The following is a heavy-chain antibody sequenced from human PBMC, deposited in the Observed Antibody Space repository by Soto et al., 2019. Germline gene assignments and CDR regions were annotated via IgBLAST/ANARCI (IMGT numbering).Heavy chain of an antibody. V-gene: IGHV3-9*01. Sequence: EVQLVESGGDLVQPGRSLRLSCAASGFTFDDYAMHWVRLAPGKGLEWVSGISWDSGDIYYADSVKGRFTISRDNAKNSLYLQMNSLRPHDTAMYYCAKDAIHVLLGYTYGAGGMDVWGQGTTVTVSS. D-gene: IGHD5-18*01. CDR3: AKDAIHVLLGYTYGAGGMDV. J-gene: IGHJ6*02. CDR1: GFTFDDYA. CDR2: ISWDSGDI.